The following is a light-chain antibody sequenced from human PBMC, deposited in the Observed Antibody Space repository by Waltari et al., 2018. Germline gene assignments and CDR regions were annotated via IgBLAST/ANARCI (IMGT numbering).Light chain of an antibody. CDR3: SSYTTSSAPGV. CDR2: EVS. J-gene: IGLJ1*01. Sequence: QSALTQPASVSGSPGQSITISCSGTDSDVCAYDFVSWYQQHPGKAPHLIIYEVSNLPSGISNRFSASKSGNTASLTISGLQAEDEADYYCSSYTTSSAPGVFGTGTRVTVL. V-gene: IGLV2-14*01. CDR1: DSDVCAYDF.